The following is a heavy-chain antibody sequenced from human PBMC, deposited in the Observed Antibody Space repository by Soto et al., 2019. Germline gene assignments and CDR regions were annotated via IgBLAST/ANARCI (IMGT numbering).Heavy chain of an antibody. CDR3: ARDYGIAVAAAPPPATPFGLDY. J-gene: IGHJ4*02. CDR2: IIPIFGTA. Sequence: SVKVSCKASGGTFSSYAISWVRQAPGQGLEWMGGIIPIFGTANYAQKFQGRVTMTADESTSTAYMELSSLRSEDTAVYYCARDYGIAVAAAPPPATPFGLDYWGQGTLVTVSS. D-gene: IGHD6-19*01. CDR1: GGTFSSYA. V-gene: IGHV1-69*13.